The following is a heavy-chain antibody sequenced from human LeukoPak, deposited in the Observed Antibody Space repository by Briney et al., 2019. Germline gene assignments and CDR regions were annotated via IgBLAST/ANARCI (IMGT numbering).Heavy chain of an antibody. CDR2: IKPDNGET. D-gene: IGHD2-15*01. CDR1: GYTFTGYY. CDR3: ARDFDIGYFDS. V-gene: IGHV1-2*02. Sequence: GASVKVSCKASGYTFTGYYIHWVRQAPGQGLEWMGWIKPDNGETYYAQKFQGRVTLTRDTSQITVYMELRSLKSDDTAFYYCARDFDIGYFDSWGQGTLVTVSS. J-gene: IGHJ4*02.